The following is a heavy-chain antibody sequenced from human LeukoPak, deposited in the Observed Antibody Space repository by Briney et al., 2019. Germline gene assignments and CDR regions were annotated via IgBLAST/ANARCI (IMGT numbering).Heavy chain of an antibody. CDR2: INNDGTRT. CDR3: AKDSREITMVRGVYYFDY. D-gene: IGHD3-10*01. CDR1: GFTFNNYW. V-gene: IGHV3-74*01. Sequence: GGSLRLSCAASGFTFNNYWMHWVRQVPGKGLVWVSRINNDGTRTNYVDSAKGRFTISRDNAKNTLYLQMNSLRAEDTAVYYCAKDSREITMVRGVYYFDYWGQGTLVTVSS. J-gene: IGHJ4*02.